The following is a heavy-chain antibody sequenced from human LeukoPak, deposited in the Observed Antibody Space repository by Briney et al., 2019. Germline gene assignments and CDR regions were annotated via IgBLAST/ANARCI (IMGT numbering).Heavy chain of an antibody. CDR2: IIPIFGTA. D-gene: IGHD6-13*01. CDR3: ARSGSSSSWYHY. V-gene: IGHV1-69*13. J-gene: IGHJ4*02. Sequence: GASVKVSCKASGYTFTGYYMHWVRQAPGQGLEWMGGIIPIFGTANYAQKFQGRVSITADESTSTAYMELSSLRSEDTAVYYCARSGSSSSWYHYWGQGTLVTVSS. CDR1: GYTFTGYY.